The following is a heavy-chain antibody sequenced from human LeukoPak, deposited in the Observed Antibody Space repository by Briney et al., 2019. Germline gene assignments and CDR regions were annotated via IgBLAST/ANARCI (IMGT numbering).Heavy chain of an antibody. Sequence: GASVKVSCKASGGTFSSYAISWVRQAPGQGLEWMGGIIPIFGTANYAQKFQGRVTITADESTSTAYMELSSLRSEDTAVYYCASAMVRGVGAFDPWGQGTLVTVSS. V-gene: IGHV1-69*13. CDR2: IIPIFGTA. D-gene: IGHD3-10*01. J-gene: IGHJ5*02. CDR1: GGTFSSYA. CDR3: ASAMVRGVGAFDP.